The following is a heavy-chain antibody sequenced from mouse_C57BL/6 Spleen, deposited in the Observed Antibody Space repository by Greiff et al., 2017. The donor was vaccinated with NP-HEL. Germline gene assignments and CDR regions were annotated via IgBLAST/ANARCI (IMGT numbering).Heavy chain of an antibody. CDR3: ARGDPYSNFYYYAMDY. CDR1: GYTFTSYW. Sequence: QVQLQQPGAELVKPGASVKLSCKASGYTFTSYWMHWVKQRPGRGLEWIGRIDSNSGGTKYNEKFKSKATLTVDKPSSTAYMQLSSLTSEDSAVYYCARGDPYSNFYYYAMDYWGQGTSVTVSS. CDR2: IDSNSGGT. V-gene: IGHV1-72*01. J-gene: IGHJ4*01. D-gene: IGHD2-5*01.